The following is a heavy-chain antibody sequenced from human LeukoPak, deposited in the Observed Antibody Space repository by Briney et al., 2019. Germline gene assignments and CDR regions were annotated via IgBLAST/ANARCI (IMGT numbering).Heavy chain of an antibody. CDR2: VGGTDGRT. CDR3: AKDGSYYFDY. Sequence: GGSLRLSCAASGFTFSTYNMNWVRQAPGKGLEWVSAVGGTDGRTYYAAFVKGRFTIYRDNSKNTLYLQMNSLGADDTAVYYCAKDGSYYFDYQGQGTLVTVSS. CDR1: GFTFSTYN. J-gene: IGHJ4*02. V-gene: IGHV3-23*01.